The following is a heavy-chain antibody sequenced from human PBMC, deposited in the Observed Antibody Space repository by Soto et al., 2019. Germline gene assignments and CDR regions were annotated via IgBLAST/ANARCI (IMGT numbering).Heavy chain of an antibody. V-gene: IGHV4-30-4*01. CDR3: ARQSIEASVSDWFDP. CDR2: IYYTGGT. D-gene: IGHD2-21*01. CDR1: GGSINNGDYY. J-gene: IGHJ5*02. Sequence: PSETLSLICTVSGGSINNGDYYWTWIRQPPGKGLEFIGYIYYTGGTSYNPSLRSRLAFSMDTSKNQFSLSLTSVTAADTAVYYCARQSIEASVSDWFDPWRHGLLVTVSS.